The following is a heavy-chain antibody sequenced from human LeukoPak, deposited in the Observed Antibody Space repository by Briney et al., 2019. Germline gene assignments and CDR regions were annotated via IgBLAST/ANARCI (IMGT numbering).Heavy chain of an antibody. CDR2: ISGSGGST. D-gene: IGHD3-22*01. CDR3: AKENGITMIVVP. V-gene: IGHV3-23*01. J-gene: IGHJ5*02. CDR1: GFTLSSYA. Sequence: GGSLRLSRAASGFTLSSYAMSWVRQAPGKGHEWVSAISGSGGSTYYAHSVKGRFTISRDNSKNTLYLQMNSLRAEDTAVYFCAKENGITMIVVPWGQGTLVTVSS.